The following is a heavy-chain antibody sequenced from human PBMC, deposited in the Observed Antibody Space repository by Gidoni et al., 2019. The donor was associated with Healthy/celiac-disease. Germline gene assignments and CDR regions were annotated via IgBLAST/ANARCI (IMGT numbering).Heavy chain of an antibody. CDR1: GFTFSSYS. CDR2: ISSSSSTI. CDR3: AGAQYYDILTGYYYYYYMDV. J-gene: IGHJ6*03. Sequence: EVQLVESGGGLVQPGGSLRLSCAASGFTFSSYSMNWVRQAPGKGLEWVSYISSSSSTIYYADSVKGRFTISRDNAKNSLYLQMNSLRAEDTAVYYCAGAQYYDILTGYYYYYYMDVWGKGTTVTVSS. D-gene: IGHD3-9*01. V-gene: IGHV3-48*01.